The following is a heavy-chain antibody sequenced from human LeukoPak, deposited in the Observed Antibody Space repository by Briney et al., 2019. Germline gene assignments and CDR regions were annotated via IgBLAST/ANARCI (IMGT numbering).Heavy chain of an antibody. CDR2: ISYDGSNK. V-gene: IGHV3-30-3*01. Sequence: PGGSLRLSCAASGFTFSSYAMHWVRQAPGKGLEWVAVISYDGSNKYYADSVKGRFTISRDNSKNTLYLQMNSLRAEDTAACYCARDQVSHPQFTMIVYWGQGTLVTVSS. CDR1: GFTFSSYA. D-gene: IGHD3-22*01. J-gene: IGHJ4*02. CDR3: ARDQVSHPQFTMIVY.